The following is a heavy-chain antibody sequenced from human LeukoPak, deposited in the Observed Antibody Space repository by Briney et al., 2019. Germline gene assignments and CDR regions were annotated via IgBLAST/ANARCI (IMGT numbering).Heavy chain of an antibody. J-gene: IGHJ6*02. CDR1: GFTFSSYA. V-gene: IGHV3-64*01. Sequence: GGSLRLSCAASGFTFSSYAMHWVRQAPGKGLEYVSAISSNGGSTYYANSVKGRFTISRDNSKNTLYLQMGSLRAEDMAVYYCARGYDILTGTFGMDVWGQGTTVTVYS. D-gene: IGHD3-9*01. CDR2: ISSNGGST. CDR3: ARGYDILTGTFGMDV.